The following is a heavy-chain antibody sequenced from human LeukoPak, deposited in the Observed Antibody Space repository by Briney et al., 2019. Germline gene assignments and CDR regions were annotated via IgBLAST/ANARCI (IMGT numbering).Heavy chain of an antibody. CDR2: IYYSGST. D-gene: IGHD2-21*02. Sequence: PSETLSLTCTVSGGSISSYYWSWIRQSPGKGLEWIGYIYYSGSTNYNPSLKSRVTISVDTSKNQFSLKLGSVTAADTAVYYCAGTSEGYCGGDCYAYYYYYMDVWGKGTTVTVSS. V-gene: IGHV4-59*08. CDR1: GGSISSYY. CDR3: AGTSEGYCGGDCYAYYYYYMDV. J-gene: IGHJ6*03.